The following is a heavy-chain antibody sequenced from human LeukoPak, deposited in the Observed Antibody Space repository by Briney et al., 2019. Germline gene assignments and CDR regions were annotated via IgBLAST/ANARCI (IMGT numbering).Heavy chain of an antibody. V-gene: IGHV1-2*02. J-gene: IGHJ6*03. CDR3: ATAKGGYVYYYMDV. D-gene: IGHD5-12*01. Sequence: ASVKVSCKASGYTFTGYYMHWVRQAPGQGLEWMGWINPNSGGTNYAQKFQGRVTMTRDTSISTAYMELSRLRSDDTAVYYCATAKGGYVYYYMDVWGKGTTVTVSS. CDR2: INPNSGGT. CDR1: GYTFTGYY.